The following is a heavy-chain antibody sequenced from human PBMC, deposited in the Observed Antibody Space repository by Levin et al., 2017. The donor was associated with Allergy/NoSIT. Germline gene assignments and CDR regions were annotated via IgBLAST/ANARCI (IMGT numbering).Heavy chain of an antibody. CDR2: LYYSGSA. J-gene: IGHJ4*02. Sequence: PSETLSLTCIVSGGSVSSSSYYWGWIRQPPGKGLECIGTLYYSGSAYYNPSLKSRVTISVDTSKNHFSLKLSSVTAADTAVYYCARRVGLHFDYWGQGTRVTVSS. D-gene: IGHD1-26*01. CDR3: ARRVGLHFDY. CDR1: GGSVSSSSYY. V-gene: IGHV4-39*02.